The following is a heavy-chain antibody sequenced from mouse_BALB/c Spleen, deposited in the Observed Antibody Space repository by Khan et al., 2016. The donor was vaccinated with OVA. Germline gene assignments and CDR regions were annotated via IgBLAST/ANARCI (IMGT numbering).Heavy chain of an antibody. Sequence: QVQLQQSGAELVKPGASVRLSCKASGYTFTSYYLYWVKQRPGHGLEWIGDINPSTGGTNFNEKFKSKATLTVDKSSSTAYMQLSSLTSEDSAVYYCTRSGYCTFAYGGQGTLVTVS. J-gene: IGHJ3*01. CDR1: GYTFTSYY. CDR3: TRSGYCTFAY. D-gene: IGHD3-2*02. CDR2: INPSTGGT. V-gene: IGHV1S81*02.